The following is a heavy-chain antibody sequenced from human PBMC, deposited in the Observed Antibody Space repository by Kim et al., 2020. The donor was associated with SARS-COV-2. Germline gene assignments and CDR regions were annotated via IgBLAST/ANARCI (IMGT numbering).Heavy chain of an antibody. CDR1: GFTFSRNG. Sequence: GSLRLSCAASGFTFSRNGMHWVRQAPGKGLEWVAVIWYDGSNKFYADSVKGRFTISRDNSKNTMYLQMNSLRVEDTAVYYCTRGWEADGMDVWGQGTTVTVSS. V-gene: IGHV3-33*01. J-gene: IGHJ6*02. D-gene: IGHD1-26*01. CDR3: TRGWEADGMDV. CDR2: IWYDGSNK.